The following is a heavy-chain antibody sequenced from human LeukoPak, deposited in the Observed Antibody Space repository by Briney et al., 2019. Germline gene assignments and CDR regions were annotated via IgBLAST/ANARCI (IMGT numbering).Heavy chain of an antibody. CDR2: INWNGGST. V-gene: IGHV3-20*04. D-gene: IGHD5-18*01. CDR1: GFTFDDYG. J-gene: IGHJ3*02. Sequence: GGSLRLSCAASGFTFDDYGMSWVRQAPGKGLEWVSGINWNGGSTGYADSVKGRFAISRDNAKNSLYLQMNSLRAEDTALYYCARDGYGYSDRVAFDIWGQGTMVTVSS. CDR3: ARDGYGYSDRVAFDI.